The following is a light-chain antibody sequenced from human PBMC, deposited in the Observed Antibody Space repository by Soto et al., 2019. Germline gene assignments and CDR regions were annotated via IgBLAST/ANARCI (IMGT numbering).Light chain of an antibody. CDR1: QGISNY. CDR3: QKYNSAPWT. J-gene: IGKJ1*01. V-gene: IGKV1-27*01. Sequence: DIQMTQSPSSLSASVGDRVTVTCRASQGISNYLAWYQQQPGKVPKLLIYVASTLQSGVPSRFSGSGSGTDFTLTISSLQPEDVATYYCQKYNSAPWTFGQGTKVEIK. CDR2: VAS.